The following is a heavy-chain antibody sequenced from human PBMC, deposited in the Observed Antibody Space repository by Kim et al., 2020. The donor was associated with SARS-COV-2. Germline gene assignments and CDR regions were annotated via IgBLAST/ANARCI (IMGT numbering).Heavy chain of an antibody. Sequence: ASVKVSCKASGYTFTGYYMHWVRQAPGQGLEWMGWINPNSGDTNYTQKFQGRVALTRDTSISTAYVELSRLRYDDTAVYYCARGTSYYYGSGSLGDYWGQGTLVTVSS. CDR3: ARGTSYYYGSGSLGDY. V-gene: IGHV1-2*02. CDR2: INPNSGDT. D-gene: IGHD3-10*01. J-gene: IGHJ4*02. CDR1: GYTFTGYY.